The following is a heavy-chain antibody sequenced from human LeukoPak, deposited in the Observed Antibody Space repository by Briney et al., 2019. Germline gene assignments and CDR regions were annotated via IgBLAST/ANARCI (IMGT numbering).Heavy chain of an antibody. Sequence: SETLSLTCTVSGGSISSYYWSWIRQPPGKGLEWIGYIYYSGSTNYNPSLKSRVTISVDTSKNQFSLKLSSVTAADTAVYYCARLYTARLDYWGQGTLVTVSS. CDR2: IYYSGST. V-gene: IGHV4-59*08. CDR1: GGSISSYY. CDR3: ARLYTARLDY. D-gene: IGHD5-18*01. J-gene: IGHJ4*02.